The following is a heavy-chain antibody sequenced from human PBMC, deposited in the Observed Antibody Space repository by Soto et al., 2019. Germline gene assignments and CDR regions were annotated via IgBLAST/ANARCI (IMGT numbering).Heavy chain of an antibody. CDR1: GGSFSGYY. D-gene: IGHD3-9*01. Sequence: QVQLQQWGAGLLKPSETLSLTCAVYGGSFSGYYWSWIRQPPGKGLEWIGEINHSGSTNYNPSLKRRVTISVDTSKNQFSRKLSSVTAADTAVYYCARVNPGYDILTGYYKGGGNYYYYYYMDVWGKGTTVTVSS. J-gene: IGHJ6*03. V-gene: IGHV4-34*01. CDR2: INHSGST. CDR3: ARVNPGYDILTGYYKGGGNYYYYYYMDV.